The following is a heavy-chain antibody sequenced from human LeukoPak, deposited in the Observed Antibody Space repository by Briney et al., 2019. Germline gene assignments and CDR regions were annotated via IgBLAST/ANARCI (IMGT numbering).Heavy chain of an antibody. CDR2: ISSGSGTI. CDR3: ARGSGTYSLGFDY. CDR1: GFTFSTYS. Sequence: GGSLRLSCAASGFTFSTYSMNWVRQAPGKGLEWFSYISSGSGTIYYADSVKGRFTISRDNAKNSLYLQMNSLRAEDTAVYYCARGSGTYSLGFDYWGQGTMVTVSS. D-gene: IGHD1-26*01. V-gene: IGHV3-48*01. J-gene: IGHJ4*03.